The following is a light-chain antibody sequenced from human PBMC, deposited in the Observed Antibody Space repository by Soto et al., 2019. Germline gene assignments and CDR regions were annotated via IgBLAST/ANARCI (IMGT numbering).Light chain of an antibody. CDR3: QQRSNWPRIT. CDR2: DAS. J-gene: IGKJ5*01. Sequence: EILLTQSPATLSLSLGDRAALSCRASQSVRTYLTWYQQKPGQAPRLVIYDASNRATGIPARFSGSGSGTDFTLTISSLEPEDFAVYYCQQRSNWPRITFGQGTRLETK. CDR1: QSVRTY. V-gene: IGKV3-11*01.